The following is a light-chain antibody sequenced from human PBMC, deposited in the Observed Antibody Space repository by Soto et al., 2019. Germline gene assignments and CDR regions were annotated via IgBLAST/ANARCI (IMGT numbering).Light chain of an antibody. CDR1: SSDVGGYNY. Sequence: QSVLTQPPSASGSPGQSVTISCTGMSSDVGGYNYVSWYQQHPGKAPKLMIYEVSKRPSGVPDRFSGSKFGNTASLTVSGLQAEDEADYYCSSYAGANSVVFGGGTKLTVL. CDR2: EVS. J-gene: IGLJ2*01. V-gene: IGLV2-8*01. CDR3: SSYAGANSVV.